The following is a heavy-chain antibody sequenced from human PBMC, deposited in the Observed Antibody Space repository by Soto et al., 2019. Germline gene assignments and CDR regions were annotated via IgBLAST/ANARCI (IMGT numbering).Heavy chain of an antibody. J-gene: IGHJ4*02. CDR1: GFTFSSYG. V-gene: IGHV3-33*01. Sequence: QVQLVESGGGVVQPGRSLRLSCAASGFTFSSYGMHWVRQAPGKGLEWVAVIWYDGSNKYYADSVKGRFTISRDNSKNTLYLQMNSLRAEDTAVYYCARDLGRYSGSYYLPFAYWGQGTLVTVSS. CDR2: IWYDGSNK. D-gene: IGHD1-26*01. CDR3: ARDLGRYSGSYYLPFAY.